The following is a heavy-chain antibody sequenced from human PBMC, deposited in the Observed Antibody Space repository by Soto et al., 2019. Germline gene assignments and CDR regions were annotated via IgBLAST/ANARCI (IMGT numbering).Heavy chain of an antibody. CDR2: ISGYNGNT. CDR1: GYTFNTYG. CDR3: ARAVPLDY. V-gene: IGHV1-18*04. J-gene: IGHJ4*02. Sequence: QVQLVQSGPEVKKPGASVQVSCKASGYTFNTYGISWVRQAPGQGLEWMGWISGYNGNTNYAQNLQDRVTLTIDTSTGTAYMELRSLRSDDTPLYYCARAVPLDYWGQGTLVTVSS. D-gene: IGHD6-19*01.